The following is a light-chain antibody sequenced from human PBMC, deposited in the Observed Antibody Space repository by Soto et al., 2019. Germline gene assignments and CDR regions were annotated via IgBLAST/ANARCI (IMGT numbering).Light chain of an antibody. CDR3: QTWGTGIHVV. V-gene: IGLV4-69*01. CDR1: SGHSSYA. Sequence: QPVLTQSPSASASLGPSVKLTCTLSSGHSSYAIAWHQQQPEKGPRYLMKLDSDGSHTKGDAIPDRFSGSSSGAERYLTISSLQSEDEADYYCQTWGTGIHVVFGGGTKLPVL. J-gene: IGLJ2*01. CDR2: LDSDGSH.